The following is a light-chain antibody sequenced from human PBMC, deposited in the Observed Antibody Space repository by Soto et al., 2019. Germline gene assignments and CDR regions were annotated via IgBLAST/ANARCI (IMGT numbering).Light chain of an antibody. Sequence: DIQMTQSPSSVSASVGDRVTITCRASQGINSWLAWYQQKPGKAPKLLISTASNLQSGVPSRFSGSGSGTDFTLTISSLQSEDCATYYCQQANSFPITVGQGTRLEIK. J-gene: IGKJ5*01. CDR3: QQANSFPIT. CDR1: QGINSW. V-gene: IGKV1D-12*01. CDR2: TAS.